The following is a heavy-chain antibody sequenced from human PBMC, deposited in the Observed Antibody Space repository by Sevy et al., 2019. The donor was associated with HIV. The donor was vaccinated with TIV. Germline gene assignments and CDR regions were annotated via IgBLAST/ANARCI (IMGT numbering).Heavy chain of an antibody. CDR3: AADTSMAPGAFDI. D-gene: IGHD5-18*01. CDR1: GFSFSNAW. V-gene: IGHV3-15*07. Sequence: GGSLRLSCAASGFSFSNAWMNWVRQAPGKGLEWVGRLVSKTDGGTIEYAAPVKGRFTLSRDDSKKTLYLQLNSLKTEDTAVYYCAADTSMAPGAFDIWGQGTMVTVSS. J-gene: IGHJ3*02. CDR2: LVSKTDGGTI.